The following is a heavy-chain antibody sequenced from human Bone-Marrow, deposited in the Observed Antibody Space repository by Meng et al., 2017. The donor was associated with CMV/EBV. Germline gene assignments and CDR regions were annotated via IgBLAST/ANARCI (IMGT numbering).Heavy chain of an antibody. CDR2: IYPADSDI. V-gene: IGHV5-51*01. CDR3: ARLVPYGMDV. CDR1: GYNFTSYW. Sequence: GGSLRLSCKGSGYNFTSYWIGWVRQMPGKGLEWMGIIYPADSDIRYTTSFQCQVTISADKSIRTAYLQWSSLKASDTAMYYCARLVPYGMDVWGQGTTVTVSS. J-gene: IGHJ6*02.